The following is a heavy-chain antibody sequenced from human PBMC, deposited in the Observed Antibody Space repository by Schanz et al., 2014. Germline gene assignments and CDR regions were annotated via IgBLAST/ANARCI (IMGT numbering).Heavy chain of an antibody. CDR3: ARGGEYIVVLVAVTREYYYHAMDV. CDR2: ISADNGNT. V-gene: IGHV1-18*01. D-gene: IGHD2-15*01. J-gene: IGHJ6*02. CDR1: GYTFTSYG. Sequence: QVQLVQSGAEVKKPGASVKVSCKASGYTFTSYGIIWVRQAPGQGLEWMGWISADNGNTNYAQRLQGRVTMTTDTSTSTAYMELRSLRSDDTAVYYCARGGEYIVVLVAVTREYYYHAMDVWGQGTTVTVSS.